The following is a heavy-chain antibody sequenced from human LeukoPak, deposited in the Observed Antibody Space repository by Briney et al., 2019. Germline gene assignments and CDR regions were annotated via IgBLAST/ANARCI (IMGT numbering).Heavy chain of an antibody. CDR3: AKLQDFYDNSGYSYFDN. V-gene: IGHV3-23*01. Sequence: SGGSLRLSCAASGFTFSNYAMSWVRQAPGKGLEWVSSITGNALNTYQADFIKGRFTISRDDSKNTLYLHLSSLRVEDAAVYYCAKLQDFYDNSGYSYFDNRGQGTLVTVSS. D-gene: IGHD3-22*01. CDR1: GFTFSNYA. J-gene: IGHJ4*02. CDR2: ITGNALNT.